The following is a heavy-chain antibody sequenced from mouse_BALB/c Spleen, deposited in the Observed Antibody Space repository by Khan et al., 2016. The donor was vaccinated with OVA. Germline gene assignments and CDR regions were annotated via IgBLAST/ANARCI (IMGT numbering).Heavy chain of an antibody. J-gene: IGHJ2*01. CDR3: ARMGTYYGNYDY. CDR1: GYTFTSYW. D-gene: IGHD2-10*01. Sequence: QVQLQQSGAELAKPGASVKMSCKASGYTFTSYWMHWVKQRPGQGLEWIGYINPSTGYTEYNQKFKDKATLTADKSSSTAYMQLSSLTSEDSAVYYCARMGTYYGNYDYWGQGTTLTVSS. V-gene: IGHV1-7*01. CDR2: INPSTGYT.